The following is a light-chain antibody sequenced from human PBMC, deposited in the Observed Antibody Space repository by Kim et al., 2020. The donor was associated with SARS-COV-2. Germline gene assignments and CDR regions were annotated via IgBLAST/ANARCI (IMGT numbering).Light chain of an antibody. Sequence: LSPGERATLSCRASQSVSTYLAWYQQKSGQAPRVLIYDASNRATGIPARFSGSGSGTDFTLTISSLQPEDFAVYYCQQRSSWPLTFGGGTKVDIK. J-gene: IGKJ4*01. V-gene: IGKV3-11*01. CDR2: DAS. CDR3: QQRSSWPLT. CDR1: QSVSTY.